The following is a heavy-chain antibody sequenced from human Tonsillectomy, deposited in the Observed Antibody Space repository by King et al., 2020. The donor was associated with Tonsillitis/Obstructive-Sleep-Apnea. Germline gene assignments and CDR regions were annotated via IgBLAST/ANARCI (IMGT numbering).Heavy chain of an antibody. D-gene: IGHD2-2*02. CDR2: IYYSGST. Sequence: QLQESGPGLVKPSETLSLTCTVSDGSISSYYWSWIRQPPGKGLEWIGYIYYSGSTNYNPSLKSRVTISVDTSKNQFSLKLSSVTAADTAVYYCARVHCSSTSCYTGEYYFDYWGQGTLVTVSS. J-gene: IGHJ4*02. CDR1: DGSISSYY. CDR3: ARVHCSSTSCYTGEYYFDY. V-gene: IGHV4-59*01.